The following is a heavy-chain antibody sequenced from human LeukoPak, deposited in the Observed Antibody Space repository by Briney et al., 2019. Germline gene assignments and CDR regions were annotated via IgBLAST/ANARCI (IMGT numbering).Heavy chain of an antibody. V-gene: IGHV4-4*07. J-gene: IGHJ5*02. CDR1: GGSISTYY. Sequence: PSETLSLTCTVSGGSISTYYWSWIRQPAGKGLEWIGRIYNGGIITYNPSLKSRVTMSIDTSNNQFSLRLRFVTAADTAVYYCARDSGTTGEVKFDPWGQGTLVTVSS. D-gene: IGHD3-10*01. CDR2: IYNGGII. CDR3: ARDSGTTGEVKFDP.